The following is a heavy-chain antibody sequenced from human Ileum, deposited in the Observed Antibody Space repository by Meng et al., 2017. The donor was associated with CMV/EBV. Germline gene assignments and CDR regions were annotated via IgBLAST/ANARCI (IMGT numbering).Heavy chain of an antibody. V-gene: IGHV4-39*07. CDR1: GGSISSSSYY. D-gene: IGHD6-19*01. CDR3: ARVDMGGTRPAY. J-gene: IGHJ4*02. Sequence: QLRLQESGPGLVKPSDTRSFTGTAPGGSISSSSYYWGWIRQPPGKGLEWIGSIYYSGSTYYNPSLKSRVTISVDTSKNQFSLKLSSVTAADTAVYYCARVDMGGTRPAYWGQGTLVTVSS. CDR2: IYYSGST.